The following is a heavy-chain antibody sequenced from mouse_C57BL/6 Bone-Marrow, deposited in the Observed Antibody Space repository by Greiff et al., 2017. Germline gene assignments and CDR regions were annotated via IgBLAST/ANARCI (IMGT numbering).Heavy chain of an antibody. V-gene: IGHV1-67*01. Sequence: VQLQQSGPELVRPGVSVKLSCKGSGYTFTDYAMHWVKQSPAKRLEWIGVISSYYGDASYNQKFKDQATMTVDKSSSTANIDLARLTTEDSAVDYGAREDYGSSLDYWGQGTTLTVSS. CDR2: ISSYYGDA. D-gene: IGHD1-1*01. CDR3: AREDYGSSLDY. J-gene: IGHJ2*01. CDR1: GYTFTDYA.